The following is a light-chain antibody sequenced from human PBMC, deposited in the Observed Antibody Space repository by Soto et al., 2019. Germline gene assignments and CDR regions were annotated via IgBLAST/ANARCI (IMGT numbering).Light chain of an antibody. Sequence: QLVLTQPPSVSEAPRQRVTISCSGSSSNIGNNAVNWYQQLPGKAPKLLIYYDDLLPSGVSDRFSGSKSGTSASLAISGLQSEDEADYYCAAWDDSRNGVVFGGGTKLTVL. CDR2: YDD. CDR1: SSNIGNNA. J-gene: IGLJ2*01. CDR3: AAWDDSRNGVV. V-gene: IGLV1-36*01.